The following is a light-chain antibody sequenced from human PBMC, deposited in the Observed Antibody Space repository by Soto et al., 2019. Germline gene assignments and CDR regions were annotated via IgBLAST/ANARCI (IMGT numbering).Light chain of an antibody. CDR1: QSVSSN. V-gene: IGKV3-15*01. CDR2: AAS. Sequence: EIVLTQSPGTLSLSPGERGTLSCRASQSVSSNLAWYQQKPGRAPRLLIYAASTRATGVPARFSGSGSGTEFTLTISSLQSEDCAVYYCQQYDDWPPMYTVGQGTKVDI. CDR3: QQYDDWPPMYT. J-gene: IGKJ2*01.